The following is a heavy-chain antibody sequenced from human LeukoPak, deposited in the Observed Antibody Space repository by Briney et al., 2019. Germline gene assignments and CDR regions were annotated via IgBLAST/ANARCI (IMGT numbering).Heavy chain of an antibody. CDR2: IRYDGSNK. D-gene: IGHD4-17*01. CDR3: AKESDYGDFPGD. CDR1: GFTFSSYG. J-gene: IGHJ4*02. V-gene: IGHV3-30*02. Sequence: GGSLRLSRAASGFTFSSYGRHWVRQAPGKGLEWVAFIRYDGSNKYYADSVKGRFTISRDNSKNTLYLQMNSLRAEDTAVYYCAKESDYGDFPGDWGQGTLVTVSS.